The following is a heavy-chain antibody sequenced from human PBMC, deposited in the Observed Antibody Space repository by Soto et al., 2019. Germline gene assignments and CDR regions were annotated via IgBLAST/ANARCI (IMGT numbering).Heavy chain of an antibody. D-gene: IGHD6-19*01. CDR3: ARDRGYTSGSYGGAFDF. Sequence: PGESLKISCAASRFTFSRYEMNWVRQAPGKGLEWVASISSSGTSIYYADSVKGRFSISRDNDKNSVYLAMNSLRVDDTAVYYCARDRGYTSGSYGGAFDFWGQGTLVTVSS. CDR1: RFTFSRYE. V-gene: IGHV3-48*03. CDR2: ISSSGTSI. J-gene: IGHJ4*02.